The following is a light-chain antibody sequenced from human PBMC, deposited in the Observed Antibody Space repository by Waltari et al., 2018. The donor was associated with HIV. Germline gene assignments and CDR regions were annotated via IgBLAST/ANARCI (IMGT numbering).Light chain of an antibody. CDR3: CSYAGTSTVV. CDR1: SSDFGSYNL. CDR2: EVS. Sequence: QSALTQPASVSGTPGQSMTISCTGTSSDFGSYNLVSWYQQHPGKAPKLLIYEVSKRPSGVPKRFSGSKSGNTASLTISGLQAEDEADYYCCSYAGTSTVVFGGGTKLTVL. V-gene: IGLV2-23*02. J-gene: IGLJ2*01.